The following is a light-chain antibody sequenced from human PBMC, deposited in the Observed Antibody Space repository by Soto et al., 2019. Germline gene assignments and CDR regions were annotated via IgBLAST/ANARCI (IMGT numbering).Light chain of an antibody. CDR1: QSITGC. V-gene: IGKV1-5*03. Sequence: DIQMTQSPSTLSSSLGDRVTITWRASQSITGCLAWFQQKPAKAPKLLISKASKLESGVPSRFSGIGCGTEFFLPISGLQPADFAAYYCQQYNPYSTWTFGQGTKVDTK. J-gene: IGKJ1*01. CDR2: KAS. CDR3: QQYNPYSTWT.